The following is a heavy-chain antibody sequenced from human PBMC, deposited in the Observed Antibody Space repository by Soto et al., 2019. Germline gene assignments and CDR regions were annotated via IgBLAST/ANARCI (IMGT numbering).Heavy chain of an antibody. CDR1: GYTFTSYG. J-gene: IGHJ4*02. D-gene: IGHD3-22*01. CDR2: ISAYNGNT. V-gene: IGHV1-18*01. CDR3: ARDSTMIVVVDLDY. Sequence: GASVKVSCKASGYTFTSYGISWVRQAPGQGLEWMGWISAYNGNTNYAQKLQGRVTMTTDTSTSTAYMELRSLRSDDTAVYYCARDSTMIVVVDLDYWGQGTLVTVSS.